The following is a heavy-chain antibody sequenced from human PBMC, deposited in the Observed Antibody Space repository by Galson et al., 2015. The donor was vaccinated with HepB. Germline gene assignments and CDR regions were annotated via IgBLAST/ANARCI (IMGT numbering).Heavy chain of an antibody. CDR2: IDTSGVHT. D-gene: IGHD1-1*01. V-gene: IGHV3-23*01. CDR1: GFTFTSYD. Sequence: SLRLSCAASGFTFTSYDMTWVRQAPGKGLEWVSVIDTSGVHTSYAASVKGRFTISRDNSKSTLSLQMYSLRVEDTAIYYCASYRVTAGRWFDPWGQGTLVTVSS. J-gene: IGHJ5*02. CDR3: ASYRVTAGRWFDP.